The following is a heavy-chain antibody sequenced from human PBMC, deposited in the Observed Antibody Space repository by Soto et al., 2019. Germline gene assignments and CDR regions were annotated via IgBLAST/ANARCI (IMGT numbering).Heavy chain of an antibody. D-gene: IGHD3-10*01. V-gene: IGHV3-74*01. J-gene: IGHJ4*02. Sequence: EVQLVESGGGLVQPGGSLRLSCAASGFTFSSYWMHWARQAPGKGLVWVSDINNDGSITRYADSVKGRFTISRDNAKNMVDLQMNSLRAEDTAVYYCVSALIAGRNYWGQGTLVPVSS. CDR2: INNDGSIT. CDR1: GFTFSSYW. CDR3: VSALIAGRNY.